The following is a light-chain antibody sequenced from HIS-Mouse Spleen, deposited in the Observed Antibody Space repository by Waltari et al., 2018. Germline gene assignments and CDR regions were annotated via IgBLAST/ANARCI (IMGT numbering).Light chain of an antibody. CDR1: QRVSSN. V-gene: IGKV3-15*01. CDR2: GAS. J-gene: IGKJ4*01. Sequence: EIVMKQSPATLSVSPGERATLSCRASQRVSSNLAWYQQKPGQAPRLLIYGASTRATGIPARFSGSGSGTEFTLTISSLQSEDFAVYYCQQYNNWPLSFGGGTKVEIK. CDR3: QQYNNWPLS.